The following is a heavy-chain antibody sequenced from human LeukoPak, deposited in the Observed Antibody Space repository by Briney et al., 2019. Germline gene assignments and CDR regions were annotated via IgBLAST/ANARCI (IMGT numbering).Heavy chain of an antibody. CDR1: GGSFSGYY. CDR3: ARAPSSGYYYYYYYYMDV. V-gene: IGHV4-34*01. J-gene: IGHJ6*03. Sequence: SETLSLTCAVYGGSFSGYYWSWIRQPPGKGREWIGEINHSGSTNYNPSLKSRVTISVDTSKNQFSLKLSSVTAADTAVYYCARAPSSGYYYYYYYYMDVRGKGTTVTVSS. D-gene: IGHD3-22*01. CDR2: INHSGST.